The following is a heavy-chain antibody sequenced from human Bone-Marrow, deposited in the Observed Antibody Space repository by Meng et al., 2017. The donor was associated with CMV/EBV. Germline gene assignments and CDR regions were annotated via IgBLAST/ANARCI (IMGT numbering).Heavy chain of an antibody. CDR3: ARAYYDSSGYHYY. Sequence: GSLRLSCAVYGGSFSGYYWSWIRQPPGKGLEWIGEINHSGSTNYNPSLKSRVTISVDTSKNQFSLKLSSVTAADTAVYYCARAYYDSSGYHYYWGQGTLVTVSS. D-gene: IGHD3-22*01. V-gene: IGHV4-34*01. J-gene: IGHJ4*02. CDR1: GGSFSGYY. CDR2: INHSGST.